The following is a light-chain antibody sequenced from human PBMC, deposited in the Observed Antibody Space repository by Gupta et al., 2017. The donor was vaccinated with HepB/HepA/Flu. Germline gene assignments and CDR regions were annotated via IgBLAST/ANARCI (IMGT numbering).Light chain of an antibody. CDR2: GNT. CDR1: SSNIGTAYD. V-gene: IGLV1-40*01. Sequence: SVLTQPPSLSGAPGQMVTISCTGSSSNIGTAYDVQWYQHLPGTAPKLLIYGNTDRPSGVPDRFSGSKSGTSASLAITGLQAEDEADYFCQSYDISLNMVVFGGGTRLTVL. CDR3: QSYDISLNMVV. J-gene: IGLJ2*01.